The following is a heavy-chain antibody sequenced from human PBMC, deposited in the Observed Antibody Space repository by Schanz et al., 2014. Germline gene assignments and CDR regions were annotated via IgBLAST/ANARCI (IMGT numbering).Heavy chain of an antibody. CDR3: ARAPTRMNMFRGVTYFFDY. J-gene: IGHJ4*02. D-gene: IGHD3-10*01. CDR2: ISYDGNNK. V-gene: IGHV3-30*04. CDR1: GFTFSSYA. Sequence: QVQLVESGGGVVQPGRSLRLSCAASGFTFSSYAMHWVRQAPGKGLEWAALISYDGNNKYYADSVKGRFTISRDNAKNTLYLQMNTLSAEDTAVYYCARAPTRMNMFRGVTYFFDYWGQGTLVTVSS.